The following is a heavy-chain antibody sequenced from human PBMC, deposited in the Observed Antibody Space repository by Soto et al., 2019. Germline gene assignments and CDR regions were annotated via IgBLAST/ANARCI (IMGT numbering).Heavy chain of an antibody. CDR3: ARGNSGYDY. D-gene: IGHD5-12*01. CDR1: GGTFSSYA. V-gene: IGHV1-69*13. J-gene: IGHJ4*02. Sequence: GASVKVSCKASGGTFSSYAISGVRQAPGQGLEWMGGIIPIFGTANYVQRFQGRVTLTADEPTRAVYIEPNRLTTEDTAVYYCARGNSGYDYWGQGTLVTVSS. CDR2: IIPIFGTA.